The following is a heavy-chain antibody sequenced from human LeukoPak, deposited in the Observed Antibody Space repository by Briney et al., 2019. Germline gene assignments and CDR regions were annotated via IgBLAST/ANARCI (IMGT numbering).Heavy chain of an antibody. D-gene: IGHD3-3*01. V-gene: IGHV3-21*01. CDR3: ARSPQYFWSGYYIFDY. J-gene: IGHJ4*02. Sequence: GGSLRLSCAASGFTFSSYSMNWVRQASGKGLEWVSSISSSSSYIYYADSVKGRFTISRDNAKNSLYLQMNSLRAEDTAVYYCARSPQYFWSGYYIFDYWGQGTLVTVSS. CDR1: GFTFSSYS. CDR2: ISSSSSYI.